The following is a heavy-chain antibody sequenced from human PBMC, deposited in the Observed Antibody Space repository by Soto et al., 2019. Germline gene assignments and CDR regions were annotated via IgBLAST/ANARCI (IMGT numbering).Heavy chain of an antibody. Sequence: SETLSLTCTVSGGSISSYYWSWIRQPPGKGLEWIGYIYYSGSTNYNPSRKSRVTRSVDTSKNQFALKLSSVTAADTAVYYCARMGGANSSSWYVRYYYYGMDVWGQGTTVTSP. CDR1: GGSISSYY. CDR3: ARMGGANSSSWYVRYYYYGMDV. D-gene: IGHD6-13*01. CDR2: IYYSGST. J-gene: IGHJ6*02. V-gene: IGHV4-59*01.